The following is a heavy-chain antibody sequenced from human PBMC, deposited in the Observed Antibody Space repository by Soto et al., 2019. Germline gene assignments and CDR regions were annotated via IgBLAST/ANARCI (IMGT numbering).Heavy chain of an antibody. J-gene: IGHJ6*02. CDR1: GFTFSDFG. CDR2: ISEDAETD. D-gene: IGHD3-10*01. Sequence: GGSLRLSCVASGFTFSDFGMHWVRQVPGKGLEWLAVISEDAETDFHADSVKGRFTVSRDNFKGTLYLQMNSLTKDDSAVYFCAKAPFRRPYYFYGMDVWGQGTTVTVSS. V-gene: IGHV3-30*18. CDR3: AKAPFRRPYYFYGMDV.